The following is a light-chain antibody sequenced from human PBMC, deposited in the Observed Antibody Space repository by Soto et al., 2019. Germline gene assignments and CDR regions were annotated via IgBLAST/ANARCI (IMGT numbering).Light chain of an antibody. CDR3: CSYAGSSTVV. CDR2: EVS. Sequence: QSALTQPASVSGSPGQSITISCTGTSSDVGSYNLVSWYQQHPGKAPKLMNYEVSKRPSGVSNRFSGSKSGNTASLTISGLQAEDEADYYCCSYAGSSTVVFGGGTQLTVL. J-gene: IGLJ2*01. CDR1: SSDVGSYNL. V-gene: IGLV2-23*02.